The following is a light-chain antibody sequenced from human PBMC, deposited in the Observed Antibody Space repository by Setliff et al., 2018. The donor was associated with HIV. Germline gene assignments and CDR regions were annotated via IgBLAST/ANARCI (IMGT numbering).Light chain of an antibody. V-gene: IGLV1-47*01. CDR3: AAWDDSLSGQV. J-gene: IGLJ1*01. CDR2: RNN. Sequence: LAQPPSASGAPGQRVTISCSGSSSNIGSNDVSWFQQLPGTAPKLLIYRNNQRPSGVPGRFSGSRSGTSASLAISGLRSEDEAEYYCAAWDDSLSGQVFGTGTKVTVL. CDR1: SSNIGSND.